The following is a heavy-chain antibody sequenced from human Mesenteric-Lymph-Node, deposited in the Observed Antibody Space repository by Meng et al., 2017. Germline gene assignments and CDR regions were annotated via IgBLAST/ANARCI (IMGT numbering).Heavy chain of an antibody. J-gene: IGHJ1*01. CDR1: GFTFGDYA. CDR2: IRSKAYGGTT. D-gene: IGHD1-1*01. V-gene: IGHV3-49*04. CDR3: TRGPQLPQYFQD. Sequence: GESLKISCTASGFTFGDYAMSWVRQAPGKGLEWVGFIRSKAYGGTTEYAASVKGRFTISRDDSKSIAYLQMSSLKTEDTAVYYCTRGPQLPQYFQDWGQGNQVNRLL.